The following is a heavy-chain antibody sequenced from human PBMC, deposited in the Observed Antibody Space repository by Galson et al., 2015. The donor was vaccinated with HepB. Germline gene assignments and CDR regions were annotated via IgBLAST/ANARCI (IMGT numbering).Heavy chain of an antibody. D-gene: IGHD3-22*01. CDR3: ARDYYDSSGYRPYDAFDI. V-gene: IGHV3-48*02. CDR1: GFTFSSYS. Sequence: SLRLSCAASGFTFSSYSMNWVRQAPGKGLEWVSYISSSSSTIYYADSVKGRFTISRDNAKNSLYLQMNSLRDEDTAVYYCARDYYDSSGYRPYDAFDIWGQGTMVTVSS. J-gene: IGHJ3*02. CDR2: ISSSSSTI.